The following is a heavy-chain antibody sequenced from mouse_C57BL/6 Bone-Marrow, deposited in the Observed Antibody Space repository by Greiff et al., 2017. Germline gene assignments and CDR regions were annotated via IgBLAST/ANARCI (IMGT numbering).Heavy chain of an antibody. D-gene: IGHD2-3*01. CDR3: ARVDDGYGYFDY. Sequence: QVQLQQPGAELVKPGASVQMSCKASGYTFTSYWITWVKQRPGQGLEWIGDIYPGSGSTNSNEKFKSKATLTADTSSSTAYMQLSSLTSEDSAVYYCARVDDGYGYFDYGGQGTTLTVSS. CDR2: IYPGSGST. V-gene: IGHV1-55*01. CDR1: GYTFTSYW. J-gene: IGHJ2*01.